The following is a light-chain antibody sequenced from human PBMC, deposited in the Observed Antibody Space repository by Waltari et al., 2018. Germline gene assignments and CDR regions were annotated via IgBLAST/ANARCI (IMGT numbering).Light chain of an antibody. CDR2: GAS. J-gene: IGKJ1*01. Sequence: EIVMTQSPATLSVSPGERATLSCRASQSVSNNLAWYQQKPGQAPRPLIHGASARATGIPARFSGGGSGTEFTLTISSLQSEDFAVYYCQQYNNWPRTFGQGTKVEIK. CDR3: QQYNNWPRT. V-gene: IGKV3-15*01. CDR1: QSVSNN.